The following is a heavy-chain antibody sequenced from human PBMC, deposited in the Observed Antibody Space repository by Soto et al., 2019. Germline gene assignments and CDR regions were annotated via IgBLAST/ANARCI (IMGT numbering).Heavy chain of an antibody. CDR2: INPNDGGT. CDR1: GYTFINYY. V-gene: IGHV1-2*06. D-gene: IGHD6-6*01. CDR3: VRPYSSSSNWFDP. J-gene: IGHJ5*02. Sequence: ASVKVSCKTSGYTFINYYLQWVRQAPGQGLEWMGRINPNDGGTIYAQNFQGRVTMARDPSISTAYMELSRLTSDVTAVYYCVRPYSSSSNWFDPWGQGTLVTVSS.